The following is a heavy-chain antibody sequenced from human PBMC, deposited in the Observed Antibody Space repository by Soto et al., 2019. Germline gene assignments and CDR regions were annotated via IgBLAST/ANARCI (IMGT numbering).Heavy chain of an antibody. CDR1: GGSISSYY. V-gene: IGHV4-59*01. Sequence: TSETLSLTCTVSGGSISSYYWSWIRQPPGKGLQWTGSIYYSGSTNYNPSLKSRVTISVDTSKNQFSLKLSSVTAADTAVYYCARDASRYDLLTGYLHPSNWFCPWGQGTLVTVSS. J-gene: IGHJ5*02. CDR2: IYYSGST. CDR3: ARDASRYDLLTGYLHPSNWFCP. D-gene: IGHD3-9*01.